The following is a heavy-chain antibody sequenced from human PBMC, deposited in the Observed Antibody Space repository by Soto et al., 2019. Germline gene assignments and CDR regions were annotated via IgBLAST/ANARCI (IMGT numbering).Heavy chain of an antibody. CDR1: GGSISSHSNY. Sequence: SETLSLTCTVSGGSISSHSNYWSWIRQHPGKGLEWIGYIYYDGRTYFNPSLQSRLSMSVDTSENQFSLKLSSLTAADAAVYFCARGNPIFDSSGLAFDYWGPGTLVTVSS. V-gene: IGHV4-31*03. CDR2: IYYDGRT. D-gene: IGHD3-22*01. CDR3: ARGNPIFDSSGLAFDY. J-gene: IGHJ4*02.